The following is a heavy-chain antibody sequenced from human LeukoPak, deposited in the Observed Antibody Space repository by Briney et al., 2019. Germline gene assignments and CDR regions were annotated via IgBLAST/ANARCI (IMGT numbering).Heavy chain of an antibody. Sequence: GGSLRLSCAASGFPFSNYAMSWVRQAPGKGLEWVSAISSSGSSTYYADSVKGRFTISRDNSKNTLFLQMNSLRAEDTAVYYCAKATYSSSWNLYFDYWGQGTLVTVSS. J-gene: IGHJ4*02. CDR3: AKATYSSSWNLYFDY. D-gene: IGHD6-13*01. V-gene: IGHV3-23*01. CDR2: ISSSGSST. CDR1: GFPFSNYA.